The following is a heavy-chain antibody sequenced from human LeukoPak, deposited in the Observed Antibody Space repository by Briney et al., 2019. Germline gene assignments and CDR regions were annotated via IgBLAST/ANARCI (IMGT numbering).Heavy chain of an antibody. CDR2: INPNSGGT. J-gene: IGHJ4*02. CDR1: GYTFTGYY. V-gene: IGHV1-2*02. CDR3: ARGSITMVRGFVDY. D-gene: IGHD3-10*01. Sequence: GASVKVSCKASGYTFTGYYMHWVRQAPGQGLEWMGWINPNSGGTNYAQKFQGRATMTRDTSISTAYMELSRLRSDDTAVYYCARGSITMVRGFVDYWGQGTLVTVSS.